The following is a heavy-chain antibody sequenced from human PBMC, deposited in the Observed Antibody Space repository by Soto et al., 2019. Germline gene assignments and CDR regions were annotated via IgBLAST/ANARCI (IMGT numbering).Heavy chain of an antibody. CDR1: GYTFTGYY. D-gene: IGHD3-10*01. Sequence: ASVKVSCKASGYTFTGYYMHWVRQAPGQGLEWMGWINPNSGGTNYAQKFQGWVTMTRDTSISTAYMELSRLRSDDTAVYYCARDKAAYYGSGSYYYFDYWGQGTLVTVSS. V-gene: IGHV1-2*04. CDR2: INPNSGGT. J-gene: IGHJ4*02. CDR3: ARDKAAYYGSGSYYYFDY.